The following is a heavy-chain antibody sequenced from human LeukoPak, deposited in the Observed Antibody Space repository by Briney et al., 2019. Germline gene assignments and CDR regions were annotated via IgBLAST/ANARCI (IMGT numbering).Heavy chain of an antibody. D-gene: IGHD2-2*01. J-gene: IGHJ5*02. V-gene: IGHV1-46*01. Sequence: ASVKVSCKASGYTFTRYYMHWVRQAPGQGLEWMGIIHPCSGSTSYAQKFEGRVTLTRDTGTSTVYMELISLRSEDTAVYYCARDSSTSSVADPWGQGTLVTVSS. CDR3: ARDSSTSSVADP. CDR1: GYTFTRYY. CDR2: IHPCSGST.